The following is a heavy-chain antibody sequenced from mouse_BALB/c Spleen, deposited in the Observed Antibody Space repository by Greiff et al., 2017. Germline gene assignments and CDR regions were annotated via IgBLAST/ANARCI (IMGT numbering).Heavy chain of an antibody. CDR1: GFDFSRYW. V-gene: IGHV4-1*02. D-gene: IGHD1-1*01. Sequence: EVKLMESGGGLVQPGGSLKLSCAASGFDFSRYWMSWVRQAPGKGLEWIGEINPDSSTINYTPSLKDKFIISRDNAKNTLYLQMSKVRSEDTALYYCARPGLHYGSSYPYYFDYWGQGTTLTVSS. J-gene: IGHJ2*01. CDR3: ARPGLHYGSSYPYYFDY. CDR2: INPDSSTI.